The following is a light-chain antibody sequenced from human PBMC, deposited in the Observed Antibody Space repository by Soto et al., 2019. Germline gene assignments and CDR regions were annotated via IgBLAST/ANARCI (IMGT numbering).Light chain of an antibody. Sequence: QSVLTQPPSVSGTPGQRVTISCSGSSSNVGSNFVYWYQQFPGTAPKLLIYRTDQRPSGVPDRFSASKPGTSASLAISGLRSDDEADYYCAAWDNSLRWEFGGGTQLTVL. CDR3: AAWDNSLRWE. J-gene: IGLJ3*02. V-gene: IGLV1-47*01. CDR1: SSNVGSNF. CDR2: RTD.